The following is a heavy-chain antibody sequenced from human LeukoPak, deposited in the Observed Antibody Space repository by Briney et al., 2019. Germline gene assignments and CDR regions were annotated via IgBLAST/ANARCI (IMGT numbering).Heavy chain of an antibody. CDR2: IYYSGST. V-gene: IGHV4-59*01. CDR3: ARGSRELYYFDY. D-gene: IGHD1-7*01. Sequence: SETLSLTCTVSGGSISSYYWSWIRQPPGKGLEWIGYIYYSGSTKYNPSLKSRVTISVDASKTQFSLKLNSVTAADCAVYYCARGSRELYYFDYWGQGTLVTVSS. J-gene: IGHJ4*02. CDR1: GGSISSYY.